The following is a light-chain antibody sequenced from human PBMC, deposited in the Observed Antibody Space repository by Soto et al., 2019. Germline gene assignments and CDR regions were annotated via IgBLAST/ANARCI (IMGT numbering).Light chain of an antibody. CDR3: QQYYTTPTWT. V-gene: IGKV4-1*01. J-gene: IGKJ1*01. Sequence: DIVMTQSPDSLTLSLGEGATINFKSSHSGFSRFRNKNYLGWFQQKPGQTPRLXXYWASTRESGVSDRFSGSGSATDFTLTIDSLQAEDVAVYYCQQYYTTPTWTFGQGTKVDIK. CDR2: WAS. CDR1: HSGFSRFRNKNY.